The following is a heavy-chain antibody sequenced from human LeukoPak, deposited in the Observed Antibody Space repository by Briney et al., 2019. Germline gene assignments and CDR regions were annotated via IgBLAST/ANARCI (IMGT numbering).Heavy chain of an antibody. Sequence: ASVKVSCKASGYTFTSYGISWVRQAPGQGLEWMGWISAYNGNTNYAQKLQGRVTMTTDTSTSTAYMELRSLRSEDTAVYYCARGQKGYCSSTSCYRPGYYYYMDVWGKGTTVTVSS. J-gene: IGHJ6*03. CDR1: GYTFTSYG. D-gene: IGHD2-2*01. CDR2: ISAYNGNT. V-gene: IGHV1-18*01. CDR3: ARGQKGYCSSTSCYRPGYYYYMDV.